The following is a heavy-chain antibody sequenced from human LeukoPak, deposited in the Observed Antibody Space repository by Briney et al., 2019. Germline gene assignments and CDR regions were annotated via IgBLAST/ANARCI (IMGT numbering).Heavy chain of an antibody. CDR2: LYSSGST. V-gene: IGHV3-66*01. J-gene: IGHJ6*02. D-gene: IGHD5-24*01. CDR1: GFTVSSNY. Sequence: GGSLRLSCAASGFTVSSNYMSWVRQAPGKGLEWVSLLYSSGSTYYADTVRGRFTISRDNSKNTLYRQMNSLRAEDTAVYYCASRDKGYYYGMDVWGQGTMVTVSS. CDR3: ASRDKGYYYGMDV.